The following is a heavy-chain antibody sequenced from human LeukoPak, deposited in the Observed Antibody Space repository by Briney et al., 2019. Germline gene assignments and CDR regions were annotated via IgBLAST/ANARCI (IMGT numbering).Heavy chain of an antibody. CDR2: ISGSGGST. D-gene: IGHD3-9*01. J-gene: IGHJ6*03. CDR3: AKEKAVAYYDILTGYYAPYYYYYYMDV. Sequence: GGSLRLSCAASGFTFSSYGMSWVRQAPGKGLEWVSAISGSGGSTYYADSVKGRFTISRDNSKNTLYLQMNSLRAEDTAVYYCAKEKAVAYYDILTGYYAPYYYYYYMDVWGKGTTVTISS. V-gene: IGHV3-23*01. CDR1: GFTFSSYG.